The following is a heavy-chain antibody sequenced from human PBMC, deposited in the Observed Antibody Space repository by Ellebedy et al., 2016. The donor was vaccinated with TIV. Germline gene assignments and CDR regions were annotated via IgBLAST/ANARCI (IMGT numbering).Heavy chain of an antibody. CDR3: ARDKVGRYYGSGSYTDH. CDR1: GFTYNQYG. D-gene: IGHD3-10*01. J-gene: IGHJ4*02. V-gene: IGHV3-30*03. Sequence: PGGSLRLSCSASGFTYNQYGMHWVRQAPGKGLEWVAAISDDGRKDYYSESAKGRFTISRDNSKNTLLLLMNSLRSEDKAMYYCARDKVGRYYGSGSYTDHWGQGTLVVVPS. CDR2: ISDDGRKD.